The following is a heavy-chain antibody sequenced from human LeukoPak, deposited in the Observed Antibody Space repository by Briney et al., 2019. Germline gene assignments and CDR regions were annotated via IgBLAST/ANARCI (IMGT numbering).Heavy chain of an antibody. D-gene: IGHD1-26*01. V-gene: IGHV3-9*01. CDR2: ISWNSGSI. J-gene: IGHJ4*02. Sequence: GGSLRLSCAASGFTFSSYTMSWVRQAPGKGLEWVSGISWNSGSIGYADSVKGRFTISRDNAKNSLYLQMNSLRAEDTALYYCAKDDGSGSYSDWGQGTLVTVSS. CDR1: GFTFSSYT. CDR3: AKDDGSGSYSD.